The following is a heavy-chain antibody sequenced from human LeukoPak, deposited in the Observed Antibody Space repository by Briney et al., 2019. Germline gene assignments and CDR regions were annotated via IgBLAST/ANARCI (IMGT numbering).Heavy chain of an antibody. CDR2: ISYDGSNK. Sequence: GGSLRLSCAASGFTFSSYGMHWVRQAPGKGLEWVAVISYDGSNKYYADSVKGRFTISRDNSKNTLYLQMNSLRSEDTAVYYCASLPHVDTAMAPRWGQGTLVTVSS. CDR1: GFTFSSYG. D-gene: IGHD5-18*01. J-gene: IGHJ4*02. V-gene: IGHV3-30*03. CDR3: ASLPHVDTAMAPR.